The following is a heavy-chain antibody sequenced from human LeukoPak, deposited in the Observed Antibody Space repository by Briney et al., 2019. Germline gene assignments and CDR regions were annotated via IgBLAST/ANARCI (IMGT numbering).Heavy chain of an antibody. J-gene: IGHJ4*02. CDR3: VRDLTYGARFDY. CDR1: GITFTDYA. D-gene: IGHD3-9*01. V-gene: IGHV3-30*03. CDR2: ISSDGNNK. Sequence: QSGGSLRLSCVASGITFTDYAINWVRQAPGKGMEWVAVISSDGNNKYYADTVKGRFTISRDNFRNTVFLEVSTLRPEDTGLYYCVRDLTYGARFDYWGQGTLVTVSS.